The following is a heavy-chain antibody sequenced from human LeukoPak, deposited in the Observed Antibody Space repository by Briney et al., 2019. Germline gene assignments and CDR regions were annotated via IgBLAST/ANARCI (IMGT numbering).Heavy chain of an antibody. V-gene: IGHV1-18*01. J-gene: IGHJ5*02. CDR2: ISAYNGNT. CDR3: ARRTRSMTGGTVTTTNWFDP. D-gene: IGHD4-17*01. Sequence: ASVKVSCKASGYTFTSYGISWVRQAPGQGLEWMGWISAYNGNTNYAQKLQGRVTMTTDTSTSTAYMELRSLRSDDTAVYYCARRTRSMTGGTVTTTNWFDPWGQGTLVTVSS. CDR1: GYTFTSYG.